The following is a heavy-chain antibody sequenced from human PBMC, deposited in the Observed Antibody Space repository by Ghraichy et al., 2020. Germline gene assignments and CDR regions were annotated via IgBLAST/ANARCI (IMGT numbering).Heavy chain of an antibody. D-gene: IGHD3-10*01. J-gene: IGHJ4*02. V-gene: IGHV3-23*01. CDR3: AKDVGGVTIWFGELYPSDY. Sequence: GGSLRLSCAASGFTFSSYAMSWVRQAPGKGLEWVSAISGSGGNTYYADSVKGRFTISRDNSKNTLYLQMNSLRAEDTAVYYCAKDVGGVTIWFGELYPSDYWGQGTLVTVSS. CDR2: ISGSGGNT. CDR1: GFTFSSYA.